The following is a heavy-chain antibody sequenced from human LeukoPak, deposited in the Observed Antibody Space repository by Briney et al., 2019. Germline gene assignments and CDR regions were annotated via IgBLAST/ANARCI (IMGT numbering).Heavy chain of an antibody. CDR2: IYSGGST. Sequence: GGSLRLSCAASGFTVSSNYMSWVRQAPGRGLEWVSVIYSGGSTYYADSVKGRFTISRDNSKNTLYLQMNSLRAEDTAVYYCAIIQGGGNHDILTGPDYWGQGTLVTVSS. J-gene: IGHJ4*02. CDR3: AIIQGGGNHDILTGPDY. D-gene: IGHD3-9*01. CDR1: GFTVSSNY. V-gene: IGHV3-66*01.